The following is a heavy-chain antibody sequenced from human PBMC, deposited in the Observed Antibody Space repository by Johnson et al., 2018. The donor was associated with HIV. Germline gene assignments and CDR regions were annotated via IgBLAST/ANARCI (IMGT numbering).Heavy chain of an antibody. D-gene: IGHD1-20*01. J-gene: IGHJ3*02. V-gene: IGHV3-33*01. CDR2: IWYDGITK. CDR1: GFTFSNYG. Sequence: QVQLVESGGGVVQPGRSLRLSCAASGFTFSNYGMHWVRQTPGKGLEWVAVIWYDGITKYYADSVKGRVTISRDNSKNTLYLQMNSLRAEDTAVYYCARDNWNEDIWGQGTMVTVSS. CDR3: ARDNWNEDI.